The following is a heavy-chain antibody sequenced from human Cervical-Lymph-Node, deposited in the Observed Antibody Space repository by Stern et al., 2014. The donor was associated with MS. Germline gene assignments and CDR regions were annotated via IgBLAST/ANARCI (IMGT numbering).Heavy chain of an antibody. CDR3: ATGDFRQQLVPGPYYSYGMDV. J-gene: IGHJ6*02. Sequence: VQLVESGAEVKKPGASVKVSCKVSGYTLTELSMHWVRQAPGKGLEWMGSFDPEDGETIYAQKFQGRVTMTEDTSTDTAYMELSSLRSEDTAVYYCATGDFRQQLVPGPYYSYGMDVWGQGTTVTVSS. D-gene: IGHD6-13*01. CDR1: GYTLTELS. CDR2: FDPEDGET. V-gene: IGHV1-24*01.